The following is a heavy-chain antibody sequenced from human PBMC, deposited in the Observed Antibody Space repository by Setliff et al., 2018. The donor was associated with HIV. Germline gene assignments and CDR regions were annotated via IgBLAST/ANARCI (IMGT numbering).Heavy chain of an antibody. J-gene: IGHJ6*03. CDR2: MNPNSGNR. Sequence: ASVKVSCKTSGYTFTNYDINWVRQGTGQGLEWMGWMNPNSGNRGFAQKFQGRLSMTRNTSTTTAFMELSSLRSEDTAVYYCARGQEIYEMVPMLGGYYYTQMDVWGQGTTVTVSS. CDR3: ARGQEIYEMVPMLGGYYYTQMDV. CDR1: GYTFTNYD. D-gene: IGHD3-10*02. V-gene: IGHV1-8*02.